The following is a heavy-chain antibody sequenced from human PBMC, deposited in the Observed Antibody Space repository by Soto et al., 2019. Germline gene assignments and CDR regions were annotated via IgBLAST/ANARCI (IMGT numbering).Heavy chain of an antibody. CDR1: GFSVSDNY. CDR3: ARKTDSGGDGGF. CDR2: IYSVGTA. Sequence: EVRLVETGGGLIQPGGSLRLSCAVSGFSVSDNYMYWVRQAPGKGLEWVSLIYSVGTARYADSVRGRFTISRDKSKNTLYLQMHSLREEDTAVYHCARKTDSGGDGGFWGQGTLVTFSS. D-gene: IGHD2-21*01. V-gene: IGHV3-53*02. J-gene: IGHJ4*02.